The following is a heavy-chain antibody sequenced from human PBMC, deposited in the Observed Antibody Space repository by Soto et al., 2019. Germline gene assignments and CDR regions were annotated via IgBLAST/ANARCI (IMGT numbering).Heavy chain of an antibody. CDR3: AVYGYGVSPAAY. D-gene: IGHD4-17*01. V-gene: IGHV3-7*03. CDR2: INQDGSER. Sequence: GSLRLSCAGSGLTFRNDWLSWVRQAPGKGLEWVANINQDGSERYYVDSVRGRFTISRDNVENSLYLQLNSLRPEHTAVYYCAVYGYGVSPAAYWGQGTLVTVSS. CDR1: GLTFRNDW. J-gene: IGHJ4*02.